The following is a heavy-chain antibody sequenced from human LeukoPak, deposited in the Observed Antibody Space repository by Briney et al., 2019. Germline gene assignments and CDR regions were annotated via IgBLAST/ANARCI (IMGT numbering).Heavy chain of an antibody. CDR3: TSGVGTLDY. CDR2: IQSTTNGGTP. J-gene: IGHJ4*02. Sequence: GGSLRLSCAASGFTFINAWMTWVSQAPGKGLEWVGRIQSTTNGGTPDYATPVKGRFTISRDDSKNTLYLQMNSLKTEDTAVYYCTSGVGTLDYWGQGALVTVSS. CDR1: GFTFINAW. D-gene: IGHD1-14*01. V-gene: IGHV3-15*01.